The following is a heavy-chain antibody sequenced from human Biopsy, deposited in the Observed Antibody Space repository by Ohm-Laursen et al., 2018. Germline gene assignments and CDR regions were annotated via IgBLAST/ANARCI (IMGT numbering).Heavy chain of an antibody. CDR1: GFTFSDHS. J-gene: IGHJ2*01. V-gene: IGHV3-11*01. CDR3: ARVKLWYPYCYFDH. Sequence: LSLICAASGFTFSDHSLSWIRQAPGKGLEWIADISSTSKTISYADSVKGRFTISRDNARESIYLQMSTLRAKDTAVYYCARVKLWYPYCYFDHWGRGTLVTVSS. CDR2: ISSTSKTI. D-gene: IGHD3-16*01.